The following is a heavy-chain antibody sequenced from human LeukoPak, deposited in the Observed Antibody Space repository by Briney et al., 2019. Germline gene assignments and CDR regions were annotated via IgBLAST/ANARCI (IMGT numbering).Heavy chain of an antibody. J-gene: IGHJ4*02. CDR2: IYYSGST. V-gene: IGHV4-59*08. CDR1: GGSISSYY. D-gene: IGHD3-9*01. CDR3: ARLVTDVLRYFDWLLPYYFDY. Sequence: SETLSLTCTVSGGSISSYYWSWIRQPPGKGLEWIGYIYYSGSTYYNPSLKSRVTISVDTSKNQFSLKLSSVTAADTAVYYCARLVTDVLRYFDWLLPYYFDYWGQGTLVTVSS.